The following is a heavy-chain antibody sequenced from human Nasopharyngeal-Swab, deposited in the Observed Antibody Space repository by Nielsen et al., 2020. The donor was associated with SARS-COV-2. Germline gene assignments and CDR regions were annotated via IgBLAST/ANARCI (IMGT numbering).Heavy chain of an antibody. V-gene: IGHV3-23*01. Sequence: GESLKISCAASGFTFSSYAMSWVRQAPGKGLEWVSAISGSGGSTYYADSVKGRFTISRDNSKNTLYLQMNSLRAEDTAVYYCAKAQGAITYWYLDLWGRGTLVTVSS. CDR1: GFTFSSYA. CDR3: AKAQGAITYWYLDL. J-gene: IGHJ2*01. CDR2: ISGSGGST. D-gene: IGHD1-26*01.